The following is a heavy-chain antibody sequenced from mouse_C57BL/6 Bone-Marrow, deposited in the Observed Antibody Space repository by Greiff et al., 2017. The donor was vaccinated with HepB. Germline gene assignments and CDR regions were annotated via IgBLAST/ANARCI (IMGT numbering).Heavy chain of an antibody. Sequence: EVKVVESGGGLVKPGGSLKLSCAASGFTFSSYTMSWVRQTPEKRLEWVATISGGGGNTYYPDSVKGRFTISRDNAKNTLYLQMSSLRSEDTALYYCARDLLCDYWGQGTTLTVSS. CDR2: ISGGGGNT. CDR1: GFTFSSYT. V-gene: IGHV5-9*01. J-gene: IGHJ2*01. CDR3: ARDLLCDY. D-gene: IGHD2-10*01.